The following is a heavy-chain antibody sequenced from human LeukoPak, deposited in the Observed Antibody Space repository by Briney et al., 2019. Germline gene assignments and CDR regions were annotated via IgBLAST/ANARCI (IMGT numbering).Heavy chain of an antibody. CDR2: INPNGGST. Sequence: ASVTVSFTASGYTFTSYYMHWVRQAPGQGLEWMGMINPNGGSTSYAQKFQGRVTMTRNTSISTAYMELSSLRSEDTAVYYCARVRRRLRAYYYYGMDVWGQGTTVTVSS. D-gene: IGHD4-17*01. J-gene: IGHJ6*02. CDR3: ARVRRRLRAYYYYGMDV. V-gene: IGHV1-46*01. CDR1: GYTFTSYY.